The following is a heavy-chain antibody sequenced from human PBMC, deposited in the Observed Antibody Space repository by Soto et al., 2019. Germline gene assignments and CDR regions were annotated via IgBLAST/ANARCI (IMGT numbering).Heavy chain of an antibody. CDR1: GGTFSSYA. CDR3: ARGKHYDSYWYFDL. CDR2: IIPIFGTA. J-gene: IGHJ2*01. Sequence: QVQLVQSGAEVKKPGSSVKVSCKASGGTFSSYAISWVRQAPGQGLEWMGGIIPIFGTANYAQKFQGRVTITADEATSTAYMGLSSLRSEDTAVYYCARGKHYDSYWYFDLWGRGTLVTVSS. V-gene: IGHV1-69*12. D-gene: IGHD4-17*01.